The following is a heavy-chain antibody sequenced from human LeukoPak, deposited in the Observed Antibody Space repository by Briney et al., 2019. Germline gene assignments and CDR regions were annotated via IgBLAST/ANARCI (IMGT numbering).Heavy chain of an antibody. CDR1: GYTFTSYG. J-gene: IGHJ3*02. CDR2: ISAYNGNT. Sequence: ASVKVSCKASGYTFTSYGISWVRQAPGQGLEWMGWISAYNGNTNCAQKLQGRVTMTTDTSTGTAYMGLRSLRSDDTAVYYCARDLRYSSSWPDAFDIWGQGTMVTVSS. CDR3: ARDLRYSSSWPDAFDI. D-gene: IGHD6-13*01. V-gene: IGHV1-18*01.